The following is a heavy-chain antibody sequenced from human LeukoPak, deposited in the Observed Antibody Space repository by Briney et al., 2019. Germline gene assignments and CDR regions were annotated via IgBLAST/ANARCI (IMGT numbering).Heavy chain of an antibody. J-gene: IGHJ6*02. V-gene: IGHV3-23*01. CDR1: GFTFSSYA. Sequence: GGSLRLSCAASGFTFSSYAMSWVRQAPGKGLEWVSFISDSGVSTYYADSVKGRFTISRDNSENTLYLQMNSLRAEDTAVYYCAKDRADDYYGMDVWGQGTTVTVSS. D-gene: IGHD3-10*01. CDR3: AKDRADDYYGMDV. CDR2: ISDSGVST.